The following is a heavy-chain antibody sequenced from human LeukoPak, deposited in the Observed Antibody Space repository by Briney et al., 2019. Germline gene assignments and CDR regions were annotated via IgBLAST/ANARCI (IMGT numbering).Heavy chain of an antibody. CDR3: ARPSSSWYRCWFDP. CDR2: ISSSSSYI. D-gene: IGHD6-13*01. CDR1: GFTFSSYS. J-gene: IGHJ5*02. Sequence: GGSLRLSCAASGFTFSSYSMNWVRQAPGKGLEWVSSISSSSSYIYYADSVKGRFTISRDNAKNSLYLQMNSLRAEDTAVYYCARPSSSWYRCWFDPWGQGTLVTVSS. V-gene: IGHV3-21*01.